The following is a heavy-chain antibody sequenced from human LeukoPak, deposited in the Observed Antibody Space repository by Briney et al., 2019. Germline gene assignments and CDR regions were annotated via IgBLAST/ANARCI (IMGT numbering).Heavy chain of an antibody. CDR3: ARLYDFWSGYYLDY. D-gene: IGHD3-3*01. V-gene: IGHV4-39*01. Sequence: SETLSLTCTVSGGSISSSSYYWGWIRQPPGKGLEWIGSIYYSGSTYYNPSLKSRVTISVDTSKNQFSLKLSSATAADTAVYYCARLYDFWSGYYLDYWGQGTLVTVSS. J-gene: IGHJ4*02. CDR1: GGSISSSSYY. CDR2: IYYSGST.